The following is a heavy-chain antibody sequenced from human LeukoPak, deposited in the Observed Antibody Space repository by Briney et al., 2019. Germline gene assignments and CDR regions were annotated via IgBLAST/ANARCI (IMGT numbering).Heavy chain of an antibody. Sequence: SETLSLTCSVSGASISPYYWNWIRQPPGKGLEWIGYIYYSGSTNYNPSLKSRVTISVDTSKNQFSLKLSSVTAADTAVYYCARGGYSYAFDYWGQGTLVTVSS. CDR2: IYYSGST. CDR1: GASISPYY. J-gene: IGHJ4*02. CDR3: ARGGYSYAFDY. D-gene: IGHD5-18*01. V-gene: IGHV4-59*08.